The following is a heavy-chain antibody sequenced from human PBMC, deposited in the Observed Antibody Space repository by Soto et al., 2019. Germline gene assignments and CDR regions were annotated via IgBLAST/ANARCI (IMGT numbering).Heavy chain of an antibody. D-gene: IGHD3-3*01. CDR2: IYTSGST. CDR1: GGSISSYY. CDR3: ARDRYYDIWSGMDV. V-gene: IGHV4-4*07. Sequence: PSETLSLTCTVSGGSISSYYWSWIRQPAGKGLEWIGRIYTSGSTNYNPSLKSRVTMSVDTSKNQFSLKLSSVTAADTAVYYCARDRYYDIWSGMDVWRQGTTVTVSS. J-gene: IGHJ6*02.